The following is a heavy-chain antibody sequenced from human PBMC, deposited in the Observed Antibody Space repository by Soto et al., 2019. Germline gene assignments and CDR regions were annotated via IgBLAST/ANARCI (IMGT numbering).Heavy chain of an antibody. V-gene: IGHV3-23*01. Sequence: GGSLRLSCAASGFTFSSYAMSWVRQAPGKGLEWVSGIDGSGRNTYYADSVKGRFTISRDNSKNTLSVQMNGLRVEDTALYYCAEDGGSVCSGGTCYFQAPDYWGQGTLVTVSS. J-gene: IGHJ4*02. CDR3: AEDGGSVCSGGTCYFQAPDY. D-gene: IGHD2-15*01. CDR1: GFTFSSYA. CDR2: IDGSGRNT.